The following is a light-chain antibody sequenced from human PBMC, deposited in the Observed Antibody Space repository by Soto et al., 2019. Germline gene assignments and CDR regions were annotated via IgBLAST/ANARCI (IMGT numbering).Light chain of an antibody. CDR3: HQSYGSPGA. CDR1: QTINKY. CDR2: AAS. J-gene: IGKJ1*01. Sequence: DIHLTQSPSSLSASVGDSVTITSRSSQTINKYLNWYQHRPGKAPKILIYAASSLQTGVPTRFSGAGAGTFFTLTISNLQLDDVASYYCHQSYGSPGAFDRGTKVEI. V-gene: IGKV1-39*01.